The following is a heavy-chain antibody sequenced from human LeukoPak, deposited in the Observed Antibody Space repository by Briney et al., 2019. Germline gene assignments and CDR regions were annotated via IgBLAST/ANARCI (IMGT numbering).Heavy chain of an antibody. CDR2: IYHSGST. D-gene: IGHD2-15*01. V-gene: IGHV4-38-2*02. CDR1: GYSISSGYY. CDR3: ARARYCSGGSCYSAVRSYYYYMDV. J-gene: IGHJ6*03. Sequence: SETLSLTCTVSGYSISSGYYWGWIRQPPGKGLEWIGSIYHSGSTYYNPSLKSRVTISVDTSKNQFSLKLSSVTAADTAVYYCARARYCSGGSCYSAVRSYYYYMDVWGKGTTVTVS.